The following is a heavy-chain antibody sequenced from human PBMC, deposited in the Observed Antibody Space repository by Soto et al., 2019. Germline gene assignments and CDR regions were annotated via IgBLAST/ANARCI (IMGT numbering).Heavy chain of an antibody. Sequence: ASVKVSCKASGYTFTSYGISWVRQAPGQGLEWMGWISAYNGNTNYAQKHQGRVTMTTDTSTSTAYMELRSLRSDDTAVYYCARTGLDYGDDMTLPYYYTDVWGKGTTVTVSS. J-gene: IGHJ6*03. D-gene: IGHD4-17*01. V-gene: IGHV1-18*01. CDR3: ARTGLDYGDDMTLPYYYTDV. CDR2: ISAYNGNT. CDR1: GYTFTSYG.